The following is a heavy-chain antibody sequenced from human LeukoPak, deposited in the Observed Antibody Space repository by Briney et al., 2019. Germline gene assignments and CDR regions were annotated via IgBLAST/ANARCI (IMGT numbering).Heavy chain of an antibody. CDR3: ARSELGYNYYYMDV. CDR2: ISSSSSTI. Sequence: GGSLRLSCAASGFTFSSYSMDWVRPAPGKGLEWVSYISSSSSTIYYADSVKGRFTISRDNAKKSLYLQMNRLRAEDTAVYYCARSELGYNYYYMDVWGKGTTVTISS. D-gene: IGHD3-10*01. V-gene: IGHV3-48*01. J-gene: IGHJ6*03. CDR1: GFTFSSYS.